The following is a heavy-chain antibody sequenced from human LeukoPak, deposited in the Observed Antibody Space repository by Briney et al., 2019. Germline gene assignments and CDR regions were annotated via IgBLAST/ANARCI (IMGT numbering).Heavy chain of an antibody. D-gene: IGHD3-22*01. CDR1: GYSVSSGYY. J-gene: IGHJ4*02. V-gene: IGHV4-38-2*02. Sequence: SETLSLTCGVSGYSVSSGYYWGWIRQPPGKGLEWIGSIYHSGRTYHNSSLKSRVTISVDTSKNQFSLKLNSVTAADTAVYYCAREDYDTSGYYRPYWGQGTLVTAAS. CDR3: AREDYDTSGYYRPY. CDR2: IYHSGRT.